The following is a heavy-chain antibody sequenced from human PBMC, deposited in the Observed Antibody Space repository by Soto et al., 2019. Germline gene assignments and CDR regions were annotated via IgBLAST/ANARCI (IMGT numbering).Heavy chain of an antibody. CDR1: GYTFTGYY. D-gene: IGHD3-10*01. J-gene: IGHJ5*02. V-gene: IGHV1-2*04. CDR3: ATWGYYGSGSKFDP. CDR2: INPNSGGT. Sequence: ASVKVSCKASGYTFTGYYMHWVRQAPGQGLEWMGWINPNSGGTNYAQKFQGWVTMTRDTSISTAYMELSSLRSEDTAVYYCATWGYYGSGSKFDPWGQGTLVTVSS.